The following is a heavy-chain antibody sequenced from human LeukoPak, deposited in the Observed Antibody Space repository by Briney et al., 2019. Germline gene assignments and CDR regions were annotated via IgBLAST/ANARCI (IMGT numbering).Heavy chain of an antibody. Sequence: GGSLRLSCAASGFTFDDYAMHWVRQAPGKGLEWVSGISWNSGSIGYADSVKGRFTISRDNAKNSLYLQMNSLRAEDTALYYCAKVQAAGDSSSWYYFDYWGQGTLVTVSS. D-gene: IGHD6-13*01. CDR2: ISWNSGSI. CDR1: GFTFDDYA. CDR3: AKVQAAGDSSSWYYFDY. J-gene: IGHJ4*02. V-gene: IGHV3-9*01.